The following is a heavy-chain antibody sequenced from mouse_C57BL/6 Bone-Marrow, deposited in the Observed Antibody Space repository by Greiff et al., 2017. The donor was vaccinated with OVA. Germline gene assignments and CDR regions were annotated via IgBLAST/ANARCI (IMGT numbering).Heavy chain of an antibody. CDR3: ATHYDG. J-gene: IGHJ1*03. Sequence: EVQLQQSGPELVKPGASVMISCKASGYTFTDYYMNWVKQSHGKSLEWIGDINPNNGGTSYNQKFKGKATLTVDKSSSTAYMELRSLTSEDSAVYYCATHYDGWGTGTTVTVSS. CDR2: INPNNGGT. V-gene: IGHV1-26*01. D-gene: IGHD1-2*01. CDR1: GYTFTDYY.